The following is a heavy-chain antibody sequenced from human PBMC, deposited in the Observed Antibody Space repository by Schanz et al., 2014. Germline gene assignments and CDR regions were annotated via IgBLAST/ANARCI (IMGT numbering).Heavy chain of an antibody. J-gene: IGHJ4*02. CDR3: AKQIHYDILTVTRN. CDR1: GFTLSNSD. V-gene: IGHV3-13*01. Sequence: DVQLLESGGGLVRPGGSLRLSCAASGFTLSNSDMHWVRQGTGKGLEWVSTIGYLGDTYYPDSVKGRFTVSRDSGQNSLYLQMNSLRAGDTAVYYCAKQIHYDILTVTRNWGQGTLVTVSS. CDR2: IGYLGDT. D-gene: IGHD3-9*01.